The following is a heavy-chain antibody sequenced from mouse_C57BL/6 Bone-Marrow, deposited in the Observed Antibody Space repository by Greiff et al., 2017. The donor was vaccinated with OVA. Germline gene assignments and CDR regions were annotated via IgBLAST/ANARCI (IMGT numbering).Heavy chain of an antibody. CDR3: ARHGCYYGSSYEGDFDY. V-gene: IGHV5-6*01. J-gene: IGHJ2*01. Sequence: EVKLVESGGDLVKPGGSLKLSCAASGFTFSSYGMSWVRQTPDKRLEWVATISSGGSYTYYPDSVKGRFTISRDTAKNTLYMQMSSLKSEYTTMYYGARHGCYYGSSYEGDFDYWGQGTTLTVSS. D-gene: IGHD1-1*01. CDR1: GFTFSSYG. CDR2: ISSGGSYT.